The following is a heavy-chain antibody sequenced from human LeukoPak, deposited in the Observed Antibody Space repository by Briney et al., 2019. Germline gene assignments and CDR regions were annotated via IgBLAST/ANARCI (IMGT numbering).Heavy chain of an antibody. CDR3: ARDYGGSSPFDY. CDR1: GFTFSSYE. D-gene: IGHD4-23*01. J-gene: IGHJ4*02. CDR2: ISSSDNTI. Sequence: PGGSLRLSCAASGFTFSSYEMHWVRQAPGKGLEWVPYISSSDNTIYYADSVKGRFTISRDNAKNSLYLQMDSLRAEDTAVYYCARDYGGSSPFDYWGQGTLVTVSS. V-gene: IGHV3-48*03.